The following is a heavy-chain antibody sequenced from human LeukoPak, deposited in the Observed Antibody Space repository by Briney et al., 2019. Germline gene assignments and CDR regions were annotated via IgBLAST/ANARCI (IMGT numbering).Heavy chain of an antibody. D-gene: IGHD5-18*01. J-gene: IGHJ4*02. CDR3: AKQVGYTYGYIDY. CDR1: GFIFSSYA. Sequence: GGSLRLSCAASGFIFSSYAMSWVRQAPGKGLEWVSVISGSGSSTYYADSVKGRFTISRDNSENTLYLQMNSLRAEDTAVYYCAKQVGYTYGYIDYWGQGTLVSVSS. V-gene: IGHV3-23*01. CDR2: ISGSGSST.